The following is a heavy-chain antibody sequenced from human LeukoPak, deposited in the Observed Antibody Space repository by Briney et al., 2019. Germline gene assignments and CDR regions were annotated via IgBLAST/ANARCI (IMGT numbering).Heavy chain of an antibody. Sequence: PGGSLRLSCAASGFTFDDYAMHWVRQAPGKGLEWVSGVSWNSGSIGYADSVKGRFTISRDNSKNTLYLQMNNLRADDTAVYYCVKKGQADDDGKPDWGQGTLVTVSS. J-gene: IGHJ4*02. D-gene: IGHD1-1*01. CDR1: GFTFDDYA. CDR3: VKKGQADDDGKPD. V-gene: IGHV3-9*01. CDR2: VSWNSGSI.